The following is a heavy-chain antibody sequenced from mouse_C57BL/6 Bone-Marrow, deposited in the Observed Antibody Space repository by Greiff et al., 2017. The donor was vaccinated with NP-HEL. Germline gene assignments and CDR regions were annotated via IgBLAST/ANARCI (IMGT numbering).Heavy chain of an antibody. J-gene: IGHJ2*01. CDR1: GYTFTSYW. CDR2: IDPSDSYT. Sequence: VKLQQPGAELVMPGASVKLSCKASGYTFTSYWMHWVKQRPGQGLEWIGEIDPSDSYTNYNQKFKGKSTLTVDKSSSTAYMQLSSLTSEDSAVYYCARGRVLITTDYWGQGTTLTVSS. D-gene: IGHD1-1*01. V-gene: IGHV1-69*01. CDR3: ARGRVLITTDY.